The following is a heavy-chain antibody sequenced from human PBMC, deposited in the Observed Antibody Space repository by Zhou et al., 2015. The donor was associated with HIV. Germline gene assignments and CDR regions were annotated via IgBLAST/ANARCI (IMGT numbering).Heavy chain of an antibody. Sequence: QVQLVQSGAEVKKPGSSVKVSCKASGGTFSSYAISWVRQAPGQGLEWMGGIIPIFGTANYAQKFQGRVTITADESTSTAYMELSSLRSEDTAVYYCARLGYCSSTSCPIPRDLWGQGTLVTVSS. V-gene: IGHV1-69*01. J-gene: IGHJ4*02. CDR3: ARLGYCSSTSCPIPRDL. CDR2: IIPIFGTA. D-gene: IGHD2-2*01. CDR1: GGTFSSYA.